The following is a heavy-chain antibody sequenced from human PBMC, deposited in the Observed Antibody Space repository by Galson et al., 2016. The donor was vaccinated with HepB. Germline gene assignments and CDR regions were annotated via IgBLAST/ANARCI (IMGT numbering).Heavy chain of an antibody. V-gene: IGHV1-69*13. Sequence: SVKVSCKASGGTFSNFFLHWVRQAPGQGLEWMGGSAPVSGIPHYAQKFQGRVTVTADEGASTAYMELSSLRFDDTAVYYCATPHDYNCHDACDFWGQGTLVTVS. CDR3: ATPHDYNCHDACDF. J-gene: IGHJ3*01. CDR1: GGTFSNFF. D-gene: IGHD1-20*01. CDR2: SAPVSGIP.